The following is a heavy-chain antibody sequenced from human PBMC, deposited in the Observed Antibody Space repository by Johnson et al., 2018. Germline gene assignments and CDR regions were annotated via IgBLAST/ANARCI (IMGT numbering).Heavy chain of an antibody. CDR1: GFTFSSYW. CDR3: ASDPTAYYYDSSGYPEYFQH. CDR2: INSDGSST. Sequence: VQLQESGGGLVQPGGSLRLSCAASGFTFSSYWMHWVRQAPGKGLVWVSRINSDGSSTSYADSVKGRFTISQEHAKNTLYLQMNSLSAEDTAVYYCASDPTAYYYDSSGYPEYFQHWGQGTLVTVSS. V-gene: IGHV3-74*01. D-gene: IGHD3-22*01. J-gene: IGHJ1*01.